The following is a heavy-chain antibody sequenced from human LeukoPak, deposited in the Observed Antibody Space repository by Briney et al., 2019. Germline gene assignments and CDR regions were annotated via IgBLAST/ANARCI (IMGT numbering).Heavy chain of an antibody. J-gene: IGHJ5*02. CDR1: GGSIGSFY. CDR3: ASGPMVRGVIWGGWFDP. CDR2: IYSSGKT. V-gene: IGHV4-59*01. Sequence: PSETLSLTCTVSGGSIGSFYWSWIRQPPGKGLEWIGYIYSSGKTAYNPSLKSRLIISVDTSKNQFSLKLNSVTAADTAVYYCASGPMVRGVIWGGWFDPWGQGTLVTVSS. D-gene: IGHD3-10*01.